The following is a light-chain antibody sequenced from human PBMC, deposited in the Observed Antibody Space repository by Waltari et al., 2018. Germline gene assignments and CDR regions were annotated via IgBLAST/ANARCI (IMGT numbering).Light chain of an antibody. J-gene: IGLJ2*01. CDR2: YVS. CDR1: SSDVGGYNY. V-gene: IGLV2-14*03. Sequence: QSALTQPASVSGSPGQSITISCTGTSSDVGGYNYVSWYQRHPGKAPKLMIYYVSDRPSGVSNRFSGSKSGNTASLTISGLQAEDEADYYCSSYTTSGTYVVFGGGTKLTVL. CDR3: SSYTTSGTYVV.